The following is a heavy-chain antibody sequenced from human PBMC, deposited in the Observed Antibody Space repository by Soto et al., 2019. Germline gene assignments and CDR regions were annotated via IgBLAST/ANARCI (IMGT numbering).Heavy chain of an antibody. D-gene: IGHD6-19*01. CDR2: ISAYNGNT. CDR3: ARGRRAFIAVAGPYYFDY. Sequence: QVQLVQSGAEVKKPGASVKVSCKASGYTLTSYGISWVRQAPGQGLEWMGWISAYNGNTNYAQKLQGRVTMTTDTSTSTAYMELRSLRSDDTAVYYCARGRRAFIAVAGPYYFDYWGQGTLVTVSS. CDR1: GYTLTSYG. J-gene: IGHJ4*02. V-gene: IGHV1-18*01.